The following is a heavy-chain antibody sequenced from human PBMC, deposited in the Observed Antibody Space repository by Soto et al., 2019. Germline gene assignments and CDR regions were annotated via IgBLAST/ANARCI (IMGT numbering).Heavy chain of an antibody. CDR3: AKDHREYSGYDYLAFDY. CDR2: ISGSGGTT. D-gene: IGHD5-12*01. V-gene: IGHV3-23*01. CDR1: GFTFSTYA. J-gene: IGHJ4*02. Sequence: PGGSLRLSCAASGFTFSTYAMSWVRQAPGKGLEWVSTISGSGGTTYYADSVKGRFTISRDNSKNTLYLQMNSLRVEDTAVYYCAKDHREYSGYDYLAFDYWGQGTLVTVSS.